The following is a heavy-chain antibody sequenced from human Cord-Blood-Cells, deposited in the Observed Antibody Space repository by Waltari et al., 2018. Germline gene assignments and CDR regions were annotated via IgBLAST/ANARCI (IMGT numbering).Heavy chain of an antibody. Sequence: QVQLVQSGAEVKKPGASVKGSCTASGYTFPSYGISWVRTDPGQGLEWMGWISAYNGNTNYAQKLQGRVTMTTDTSTSTAYMELRSLRSDDTAVYYCARDVDIVATIGDNFDYWGQGTLVTVSS. D-gene: IGHD5-12*01. CDR3: ARDVDIVATIGDNFDY. J-gene: IGHJ4*02. CDR1: GYTFPSYG. V-gene: IGHV1-18*01. CDR2: ISAYNGNT.